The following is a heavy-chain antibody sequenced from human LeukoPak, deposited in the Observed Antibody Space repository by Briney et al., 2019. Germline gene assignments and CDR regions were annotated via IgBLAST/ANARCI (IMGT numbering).Heavy chain of an antibody. Sequence: ASVKVSCKASAYTFADYYVHWVRQAPGQGLEWMGWISPKGDGTKYAQKFQGRVTMTTDTSTSTAYMELRSLRSDDTAVYYCARVLRVGATGGKALGYWGQGTLDTVSS. J-gene: IGHJ4*02. CDR1: AYTFADYY. V-gene: IGHV1-2*02. D-gene: IGHD1-26*01. CDR2: ISPKGDGT. CDR3: ARVLRVGATGGKALGY.